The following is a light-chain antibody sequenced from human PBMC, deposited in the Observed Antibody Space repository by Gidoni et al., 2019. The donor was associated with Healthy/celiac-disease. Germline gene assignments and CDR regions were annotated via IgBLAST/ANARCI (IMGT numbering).Light chain of an antibody. J-gene: IGKJ1*01. CDR2: AAS. CDR1: PSISSY. V-gene: IGKV1-39*01. Sequence: DIQMTQSPSSLSASVGDRVTITCRASPSISSYLNWYQQKPGKAPKLLIYAASSLQSGVPSRFSGSGSGTDFTLTISSLQPGDFATYYCQQSYSTPWTFXXXTKVEIK. CDR3: QQSYSTPWT.